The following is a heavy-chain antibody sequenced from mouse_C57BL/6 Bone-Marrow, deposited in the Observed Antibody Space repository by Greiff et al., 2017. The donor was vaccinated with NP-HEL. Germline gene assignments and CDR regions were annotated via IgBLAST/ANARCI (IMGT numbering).Heavy chain of an antibody. V-gene: IGHV1-76*01. D-gene: IGHD2-3*01. CDR1: GYTFTDYY. CDR2: IYPGSGNT. J-gene: IGHJ3*01. CDR3: ARRDGYYWFAY. Sequence: QVHVKQSGAELVRPGASVKLSCKASGYTFTDYYINWVKQRPGQGLEWIARIYPGSGNTYYNEKFKGKATLTAEKSSSTAYMQLSSLTSEDSAIYYCARRDGYYWFAYWGQGTLVTVSA.